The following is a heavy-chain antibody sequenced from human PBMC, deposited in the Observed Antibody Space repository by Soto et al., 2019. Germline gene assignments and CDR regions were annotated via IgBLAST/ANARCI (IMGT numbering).Heavy chain of an antibody. V-gene: IGHV3-30*03. CDR2: ISYDGSNK. D-gene: IGHD3-3*01. Sequence: GGSLRLSCAASGFTFSSYGMHWVRQAPGKGLEWVAVISYDGSNKYYADSVKGRFTISRDNSKNTLYLQMNSLRAEDTAVYYCATQNFWSGYYAYWGQGTLVTVSS. CDR3: ATQNFWSGYYAY. CDR1: GFTFSSYG. J-gene: IGHJ4*02.